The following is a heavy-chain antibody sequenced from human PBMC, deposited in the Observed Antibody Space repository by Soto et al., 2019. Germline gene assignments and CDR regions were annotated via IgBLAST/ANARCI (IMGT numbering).Heavy chain of an antibody. CDR3: ASVPGSPGYHGLDV. J-gene: IGHJ6*02. CDR2: IKHDGSEQ. Sequence: EVQLVESGGGLVQPGGSLRLSCAASGLTFSKYWMTWVRQAPGKGLAWVANIKHDGSEQYYVGSVKGRFAISRDNAKNALFLQMNSLRAEDTAVYYCASVPGSPGYHGLDVWGQGTTVSVFS. D-gene: IGHD5-12*01. V-gene: IGHV3-7*03. CDR1: GLTFSKYW.